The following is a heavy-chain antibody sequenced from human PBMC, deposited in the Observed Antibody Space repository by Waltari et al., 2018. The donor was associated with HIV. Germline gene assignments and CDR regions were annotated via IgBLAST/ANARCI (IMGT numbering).Heavy chain of an antibody. CDR2: INSPGTST. Sequence: EVQLMESGGGLVQPGGSLRLSCAASGFTFTNYWIHWVRQAPGKGLVWVSRINSPGTSTDYADSVEGRFTVSRDNAKSTVYLQMNSLRAEDTAVYYCTRGLWSGYEYYFDSWGQGTLVTVSS. CDR3: TRGLWSGYEYYFDS. CDR1: GFTFTNYW. V-gene: IGHV3-74*01. J-gene: IGHJ4*02. D-gene: IGHD5-12*01.